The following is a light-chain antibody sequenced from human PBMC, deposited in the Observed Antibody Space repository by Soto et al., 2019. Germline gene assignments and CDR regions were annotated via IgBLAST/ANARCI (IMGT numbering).Light chain of an antibody. CDR1: QSVSSGY. Sequence: EIVLTQSPGTLSLSPGERAKLSCRASQSVSSGYVAWYQQKPCQSPRLLIHDASNRATGIPARFSGSGSGTDFTPTISSLEPEDFAVYYCQQRSNWPTITFGQGTRLEIK. CDR2: DAS. V-gene: IGKV3D-20*02. CDR3: QQRSNWPTIT. J-gene: IGKJ5*01.